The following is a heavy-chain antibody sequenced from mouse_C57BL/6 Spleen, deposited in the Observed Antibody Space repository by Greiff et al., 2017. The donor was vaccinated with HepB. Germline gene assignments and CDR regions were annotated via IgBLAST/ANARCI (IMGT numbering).Heavy chain of an antibody. D-gene: IGHD3-2*02. Sequence: EVQLQQSGAELVRPGASVKLSCTASGFNIKDDYMPWVKQRPEQGLEWIGWIDPENGDTEYASKFQGKATITADTSSNTAYLQLSSRTSEDTAVYDCTADSSGPGYFDVWGTGTTVTVSS. CDR3: TADSSGPGYFDV. CDR1: GFNIKDDY. J-gene: IGHJ1*03. CDR2: IDPENGDT. V-gene: IGHV14-4*01.